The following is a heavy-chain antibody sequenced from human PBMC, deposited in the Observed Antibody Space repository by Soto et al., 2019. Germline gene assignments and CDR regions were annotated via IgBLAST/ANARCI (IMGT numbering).Heavy chain of an antibody. J-gene: IGHJ4*02. CDR2: ISSNSYYI. Sequence: PGGSLRLSCAASGFTFSNYAMHWVRQAPGKGLEWVSSISSNSYYIYYADSVKGRFTISRDNAKNSLYLQMNSLRAEDTAVYYCARGVYGDLYYFDSWGQGTLVTVSS. CDR3: ARGVYGDLYYFDS. D-gene: IGHD4-17*01. CDR1: GFTFSNYA. V-gene: IGHV3-21*01.